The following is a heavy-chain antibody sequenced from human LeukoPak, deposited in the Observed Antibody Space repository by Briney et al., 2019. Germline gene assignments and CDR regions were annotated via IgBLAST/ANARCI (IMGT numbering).Heavy chain of an antibody. D-gene: IGHD3-22*01. Sequence: SETLSLTYTVSGGSINSYYWSWIRQPAENGLEWIGYIYYSGSTNYNPSLKSRVTMSRDMSKNQFSLKLSSVAAADTAIYYCARYIGEVVVIIDFAFDIWVQGTMVTVSS. CDR2: IYYSGST. J-gene: IGHJ3*02. CDR1: GGSINSYY. V-gene: IGHV4-59*08. CDR3: ARYIGEVVVIIDFAFDI.